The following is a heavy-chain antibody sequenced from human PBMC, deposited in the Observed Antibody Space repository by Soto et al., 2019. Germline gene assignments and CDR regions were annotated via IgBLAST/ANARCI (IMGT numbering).Heavy chain of an antibody. CDR1: GGSISSYY. Sequence: SETLSLTCTVSGGSISSYYWSWLRQPPGKGLEWIGYIYYNGTTNYNPSLKSRVTMSVGTSKNQFSLKLSSVTAADTAVYYCARYYYDTSGYYYDYWGQGSLVTVSS. D-gene: IGHD3-22*01. V-gene: IGHV4-59*13. J-gene: IGHJ4*02. CDR3: ARYYYDTSGYYYDY. CDR2: IYYNGTT.